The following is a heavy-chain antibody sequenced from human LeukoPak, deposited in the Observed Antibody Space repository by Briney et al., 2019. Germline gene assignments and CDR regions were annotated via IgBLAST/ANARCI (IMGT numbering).Heavy chain of an antibody. V-gene: IGHV4-59*12. D-gene: IGHD3-22*01. CDR1: GGSISSYY. CDR3: ARAKDSSGYYSLYYFDN. J-gene: IGHJ4*02. Sequence: KSSETLSLTCTVSGGSISSYYWSWIRQPPGKGLEWIGYIYYSGSTNYNPSLKSRVTISVDTSKNQFSLKLSSVTAADTAVYYCARAKDSSGYYSLYYFDNWGQGTLVTVSS. CDR2: IYYSGST.